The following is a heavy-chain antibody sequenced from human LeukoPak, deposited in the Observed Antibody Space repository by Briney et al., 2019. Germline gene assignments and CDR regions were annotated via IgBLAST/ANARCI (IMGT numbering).Heavy chain of an antibody. CDR2: MSSSGSTT. D-gene: IGHD6-13*01. CDR3: ARAAYSSTWYSRYFDL. J-gene: IGHJ2*01. Sequence: GGSLRLSCTASGFIFDNYEMNWVRQPPGKGLEWVAYMSSSGSTTYYAASVKGRFTISRENAKNSLYLQMNSLRAGDTAVYYCARAAYSSTWYSRYFDLWGRGTLVTVSS. V-gene: IGHV3-48*03. CDR1: GFIFDNYE.